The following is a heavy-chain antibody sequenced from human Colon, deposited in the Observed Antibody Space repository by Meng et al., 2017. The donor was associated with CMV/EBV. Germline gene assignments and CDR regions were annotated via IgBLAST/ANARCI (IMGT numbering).Heavy chain of an antibody. Sequence: GESLKISCAASGFSFTNYEMNWVRQAPGKGLEWLSVIYSTGRTFYADSAKGRFTISRDTSQNTVYLQMDTLRVEDTAMYYCARVSSAGLALDVWGQGTMVTVSS. D-gene: IGHD6-19*01. CDR2: IYSTGRT. J-gene: IGHJ3*01. CDR3: ARVSSAGLALDV. CDR1: GFSFTNYE. V-gene: IGHV3-53*01.